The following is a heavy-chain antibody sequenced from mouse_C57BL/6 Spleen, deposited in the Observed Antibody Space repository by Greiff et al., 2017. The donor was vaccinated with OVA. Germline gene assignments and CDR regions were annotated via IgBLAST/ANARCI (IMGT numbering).Heavy chain of an antibody. CDR2: ISYDGSN. CDR3: ASLLYYAMDY. J-gene: IGHJ4*01. CDR1: GYSITSGYY. D-gene: IGHD2-10*01. V-gene: IGHV3-6*01. Sequence: VQLQQSGPGLVKPSQSLSLTCSVTGYSITSGYYWNWIRQFPGNKLEWMGYISYDGSNNYNPSLKNRISITRDTSKNQFFLKLNSVTTEDTATYYCASLLYYAMDYWGQGTSVTVSS.